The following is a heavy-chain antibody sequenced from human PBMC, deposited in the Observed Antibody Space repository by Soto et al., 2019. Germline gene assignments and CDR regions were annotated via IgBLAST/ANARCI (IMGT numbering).Heavy chain of an antibody. CDR1: GFTFSSYA. J-gene: IGHJ3*02. Sequence: EVQLLESGGGLVQPGGSLRLSCAASGFTFSSYAMSWVRQTPGKGLEWVSGVLGGGGSTSYADSVKGRFTISRDNSKNTLYGQMNSLRAEDTAIYYCARKGPPRDAFDIWGQGTMVTVSS. CDR3: ARKGPPRDAFDI. V-gene: IGHV3-23*01. CDR2: VLGGGGST.